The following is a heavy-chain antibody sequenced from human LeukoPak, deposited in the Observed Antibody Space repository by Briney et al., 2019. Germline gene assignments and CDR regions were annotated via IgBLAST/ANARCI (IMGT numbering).Heavy chain of an antibody. CDR3: ASALKFSSWYRGIPSKYFQH. V-gene: IGHV1-69*13. D-gene: IGHD6-13*01. CDR2: IIPIFGTA. J-gene: IGHJ1*01. CDR1: GGTFSSYA. Sequence: SVKVSCKASGGTFSSYAISWVRQAPGQGLEWMGGIIPIFGTANYAQKFQGRVTITADESTSTAYMELGSLRSEDTAVYYCASALKFSSWYRGIPSKYFQHWGQGTLVTVSS.